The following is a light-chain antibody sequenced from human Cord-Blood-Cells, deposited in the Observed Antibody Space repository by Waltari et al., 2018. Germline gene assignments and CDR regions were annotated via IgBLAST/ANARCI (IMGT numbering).Light chain of an antibody. Sequence: QSALTQPRSVSGSPGQSVTISCTGTSSDVGGYNYDSWYQQHPGKAPKLMIYDVSKRPSGVPDRFSGSKSGNTASLTISGLQAEDEADYYCCSYAGSYTFWVFCGGTKLTVL. V-gene: IGLV2-11*01. CDR3: CSYAGSYTFWV. CDR2: DVS. J-gene: IGLJ3*02. CDR1: SSDVGGYNY.